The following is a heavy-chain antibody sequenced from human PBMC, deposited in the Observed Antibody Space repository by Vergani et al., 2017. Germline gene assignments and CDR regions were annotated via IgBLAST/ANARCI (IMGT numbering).Heavy chain of an antibody. CDR3: ARDITASVKSPPHPDWFDP. Sequence: ESYLVHSGGGLVTPGGSLRLSCAASGFNFPSFTMNWVRQAPGRGLEWISSIKFPPGEIFYADSVKGRFTISRDNVKNVLFLQMENLRAADTGVYFCARDITASVKSPPHPDWFDPWGQGSLVTVSS. CDR1: GFNFPSFT. J-gene: IGHJ5*02. D-gene: IGHD4-17*01. CDR2: IKFPPGEI. V-gene: IGHV3-21*06.